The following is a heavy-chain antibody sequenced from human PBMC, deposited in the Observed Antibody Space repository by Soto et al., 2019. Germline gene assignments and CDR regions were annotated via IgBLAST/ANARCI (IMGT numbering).Heavy chain of an antibody. CDR1: GFTFNGYY. CDR3: ARGDRVADS. CDR2: ISSSSSDI. Sequence: QVQLVESGGGLVKPGGSLRLSCVADGFTFNGYYMRWIRQAPGKGPEWVSYISSSSSDINYADSVKGRFTTSRDNAKNSLHLQMNSLRAEDTAVYYCARGDRVADSWGQGTLVTVSS. V-gene: IGHV3-11*05. J-gene: IGHJ4*02. D-gene: IGHD3-3*01.